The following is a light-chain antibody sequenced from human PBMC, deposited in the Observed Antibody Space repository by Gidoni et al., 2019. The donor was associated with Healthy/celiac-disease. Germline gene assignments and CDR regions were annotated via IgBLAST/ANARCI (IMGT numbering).Light chain of an antibody. CDR1: SSDFGGYNY. CDR2: DVS. J-gene: IGLJ2*01. Sequence: QSALTQPRSVSGSPGQSVTISCTGTSSDFGGYNYVSWYQQHPGKAPKLMIYDVSKRPSGVPDRFSGSKSGNTASLTISVLQAEDEADYYCCSYAGSYPVVFGGGTKLTVL. CDR3: CSYAGSYPVV. V-gene: IGLV2-11*01.